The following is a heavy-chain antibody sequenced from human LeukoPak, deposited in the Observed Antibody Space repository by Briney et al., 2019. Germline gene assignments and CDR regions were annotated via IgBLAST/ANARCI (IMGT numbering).Heavy chain of an antibody. CDR2: INPNSGGT. V-gene: IGHV1-2*02. CDR1: GYTFTGHY. Sequence: ASVKVSCKASGYTFTGHYMHWVRQAPGQGLEWMGWINPNSGGTNYAQKFQGRVTMTRDTSISTAYMELSRLRSDDMAVYYCARAFMGFDYWGQGTLVTVSS. J-gene: IGHJ4*02. D-gene: IGHD3-10*01. CDR3: ARAFMGFDY.